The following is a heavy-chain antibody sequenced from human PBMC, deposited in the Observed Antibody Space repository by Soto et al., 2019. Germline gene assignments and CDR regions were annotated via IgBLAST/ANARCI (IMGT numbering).Heavy chain of an antibody. D-gene: IGHD3-10*01. J-gene: IGHJ4*02. CDR3: AGDYYGSGSYYMSFDY. CDR2: IYYSGST. CDR1: GGSISSYY. Sequence: PSETLSITCTVSGGSISSYYWSWIRQPPGKGLEWIGYIYYSGSTNYNPSLKSRVTISVDTSKNQFSLKLSSVTAADTAVYYCAGDYYGSGSYYMSFDYWGQGTLVTVSS. V-gene: IGHV4-59*12.